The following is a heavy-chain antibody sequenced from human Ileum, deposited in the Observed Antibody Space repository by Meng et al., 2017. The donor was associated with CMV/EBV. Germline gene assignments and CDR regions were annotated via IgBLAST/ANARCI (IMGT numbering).Heavy chain of an antibody. D-gene: IGHD6-13*01. CDR2: IYYSGST. CDR3: ARLGHSSSFDY. Sequence: SETLSLTCTVSGGSISSSSYYWGWIRQPPGKGLEWIGSIYYSGSTYYNPSLKSRVTISVDTSKNQFSLKLSSVTAADTAVYYCARLGHSSSFDYWGQGTLVTVSS. CDR1: GGSISSSSYY. V-gene: IGHV4-39*01. J-gene: IGHJ4*02.